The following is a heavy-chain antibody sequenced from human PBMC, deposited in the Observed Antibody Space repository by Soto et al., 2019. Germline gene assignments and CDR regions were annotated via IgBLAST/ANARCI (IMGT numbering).Heavy chain of an antibody. Sequence: QITLKESGPTLVRPTQTLTLTCTFSGFSLITSGLGGGWIRQPPGKALEWLALIYWNDDKRYSPSLKARLTITKDTSKNQVVLTMTNMDTVDTATYYCAHRPSGWYLFDYWVQGTLVTVSS. D-gene: IGHD6-19*01. V-gene: IGHV2-5*01. CDR3: AHRPSGWYLFDY. J-gene: IGHJ4*02. CDR2: IYWNDDK. CDR1: GFSLITSGLG.